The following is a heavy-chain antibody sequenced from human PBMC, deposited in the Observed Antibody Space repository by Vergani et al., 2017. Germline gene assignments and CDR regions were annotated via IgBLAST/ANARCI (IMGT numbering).Heavy chain of an antibody. CDR2: IIPICGTA. J-gene: IGHJ4*02. CDR3: VVDSRGYSPRWHFDY. Sequence: QVQLVQSGAEVKKPGSSVKVSCKASGGTFSSYAISWVRQAPGQGLEWMGGIIPICGTANYAQKFQGRVTITADESTSTAYMELSSLRSEDTAVYYCVVDSRGYSPRWHFDYWGQGTLVTVSS. CDR1: GGTFSSYA. D-gene: IGHD3-22*01. V-gene: IGHV1-69*01.